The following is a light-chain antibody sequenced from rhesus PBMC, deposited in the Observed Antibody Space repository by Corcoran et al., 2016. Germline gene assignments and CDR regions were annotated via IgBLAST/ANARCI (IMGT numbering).Light chain of an antibody. CDR2: KAS. V-gene: IGKV1-22*01. CDR1: QSISSW. CDR3: LQYSSSPLT. J-gene: IGKJ4*01. Sequence: DIQMTQSPSSLSASVGDTVTITCRASQSISSWLDWYQQKPGKAPKLLIYKASSLQSGVPSRFSGSGDGTDFTLTISSLQPEDFATYYCLQYSSSPLTFGGGTKVEIK.